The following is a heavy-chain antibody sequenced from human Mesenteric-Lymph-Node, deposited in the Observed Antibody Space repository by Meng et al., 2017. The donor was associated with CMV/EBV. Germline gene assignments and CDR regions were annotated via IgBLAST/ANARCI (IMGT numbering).Heavy chain of an antibody. D-gene: IGHD3-22*01. Sequence: SGFTFSSYWMHWVRQAPGKGLVWVSRINTAGSTTNYADSMKGRFTISRDNAKNTLYLQMNSLRPEDTAMYFCARDSYYYDSSGYPFDSWGQGSLVTVSS. CDR2: INTAGSTT. CDR1: GFTFSSYW. J-gene: IGHJ4*02. CDR3: ARDSYYYDSSGYPFDS. V-gene: IGHV3-74*01.